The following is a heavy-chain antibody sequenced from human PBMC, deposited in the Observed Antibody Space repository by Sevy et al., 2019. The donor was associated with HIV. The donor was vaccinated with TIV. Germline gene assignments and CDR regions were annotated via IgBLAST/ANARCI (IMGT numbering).Heavy chain of an antibody. CDR1: GFTFSSYA. V-gene: IGHV3-30-3*01. CDR3: ARGYYDILTGYPHPDY. J-gene: IGHJ4*02. CDR2: ISYDGSNK. Sequence: GGSLRLSCAASGFTFSSYAMHWVRQAPGKGLEWVAVISYDGSNKYYADSVKGRFTISRDNSKNTLYLQMNSLRAEDTAVYYCARGYYDILTGYPHPDYWGQGTLVPVSS. D-gene: IGHD3-9*01.